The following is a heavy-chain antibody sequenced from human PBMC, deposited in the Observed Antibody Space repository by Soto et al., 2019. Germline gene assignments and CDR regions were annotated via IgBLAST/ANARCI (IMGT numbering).Heavy chain of an antibody. Sequence: KSSETLSLTCTVSGDSIISSYWSWIRQPPGKGLQWLGYIHHSGGSNYNPSLLGRITMSADTSNNQFSLRLTSVTAADTALYFCARVRYSSRYLGFFDYWGQGALVTVSS. CDR3: ARVRYSSRYLGFFDY. J-gene: IGHJ4*02. CDR2: IHHSGGS. V-gene: IGHV4-59*01. CDR1: GDSIISSY. D-gene: IGHD5-18*01.